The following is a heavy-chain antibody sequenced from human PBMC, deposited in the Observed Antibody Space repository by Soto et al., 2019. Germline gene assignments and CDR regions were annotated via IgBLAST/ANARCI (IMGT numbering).Heavy chain of an antibody. V-gene: IGHV5-51*01. D-gene: IGHD3-22*01. Sequence: LKISCKGSGYSFTSYWIGWVRQMPGKGLEWMGIIYPDDSDSRYSPSFQGQVTISADKSISTAYLQWSSLKASDTAMYYCARQTHYGSSAKRGFDVWGQGTMVTVSS. CDR2: IYPDDSDS. CDR3: ARQTHYGSSAKRGFDV. CDR1: GYSFTSYW. J-gene: IGHJ3*01.